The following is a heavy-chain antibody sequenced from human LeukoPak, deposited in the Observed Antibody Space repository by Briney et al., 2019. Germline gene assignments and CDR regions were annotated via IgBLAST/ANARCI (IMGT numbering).Heavy chain of an antibody. CDR3: ARLMASGAFDI. J-gene: IGHJ3*02. V-gene: IGHV3-48*04. D-gene: IGHD3-10*01. CDR1: GFTFSSYS. CDR2: ISSSSSTI. Sequence: GGSLRLSCAASGFTFSSYSMNWVRQAPGKGLEWVSYISSSSSTIYYADSVKGRFTISRDNAKNSLYLQMNSLRAEDTAVYYCARLMASGAFDIWGQGTMVTVSS.